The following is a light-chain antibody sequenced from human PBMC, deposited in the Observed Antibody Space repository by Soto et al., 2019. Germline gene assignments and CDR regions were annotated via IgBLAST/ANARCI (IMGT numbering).Light chain of an antibody. J-gene: IGKJ1*01. CDR2: KAS. V-gene: IGKV1-5*03. CDR1: KSINSW. CDR3: QQYDVYST. Sequence: DIQIRQFASSLSVYVGGTVTITLRASKSINSWLAWYQKKPGIAPKLLIYKASTLQSGVPSIFSGRAYGTVFTLTISRLQPDDSATYYCQQYDVYSTFGQGTKVDIK.